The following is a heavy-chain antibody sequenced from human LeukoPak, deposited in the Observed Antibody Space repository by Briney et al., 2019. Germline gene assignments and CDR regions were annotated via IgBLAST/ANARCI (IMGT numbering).Heavy chain of an antibody. CDR1: GYPFSNHG. CDR2: ISCYNGDT. J-gene: IGHJ4*02. D-gene: IGHD3-22*01. V-gene: IGHV1-18*01. Sequence: ASVKVSCKASGYPFSNHGITWVRQAPGQGLEWMGWISCYNGDTHYAQKFQGRVTITADESTSTAYMELSSLRSEDTAVYYCARGRVYYYDSSGPIDYWGQGTLVTVSS. CDR3: ARGRVYYYDSSGPIDY.